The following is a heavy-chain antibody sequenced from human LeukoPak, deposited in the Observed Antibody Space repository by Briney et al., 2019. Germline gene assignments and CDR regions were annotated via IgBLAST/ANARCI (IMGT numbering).Heavy chain of an antibody. CDR1: GFTFTTFG. V-gene: IGHV3-33*01. Sequence: GGSLRLSCAASGFTFTTFGMHWVRRAPGKGLEWVAVIWNDGSKKFNADSVKGRFTISRDNSKNTLYLQMNSLRAEDTAVYYCARDSLGGDYWGQGTLVTVTS. J-gene: IGHJ4*02. D-gene: IGHD3-16*01. CDR2: IWNDGSKK. CDR3: ARDSLGGDY.